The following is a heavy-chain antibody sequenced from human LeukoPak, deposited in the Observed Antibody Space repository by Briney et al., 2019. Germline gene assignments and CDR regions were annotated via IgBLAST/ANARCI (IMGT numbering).Heavy chain of an antibody. CDR1: GGSISSGSYY. Sequence: SETLSLTCTVSGGSISSGSYYWSWIRQPAGKGLEWIGRIYTSGSTNYNPSLKSRVTISVDTSKNQFSLKLSSVTAADTAVYYCARAWTNLEFDPWGQGTLVTVSS. J-gene: IGHJ5*02. CDR3: ARAWTNLEFDP. CDR2: IYTSGST. D-gene: IGHD1-7*01. V-gene: IGHV4-61*02.